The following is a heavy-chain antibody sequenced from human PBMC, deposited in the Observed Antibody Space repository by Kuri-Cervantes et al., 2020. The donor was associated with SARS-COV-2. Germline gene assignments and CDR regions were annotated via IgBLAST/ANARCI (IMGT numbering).Heavy chain of an antibody. CDR3: ARGDFGVAIDY. Sequence: GESLKISCAASGFTFSSYAMHWVRQAPGKGLEYVSAISSNGGSTYYANSVKGRFTISRDNSKNTLYLQMGSLRAEDMAVYYCARGDFGVAIDYWGQGTLVT. J-gene: IGHJ4*02. V-gene: IGHV3-64*01. CDR2: ISSNGGST. D-gene: IGHD3-3*01. CDR1: GFTFSSYA.